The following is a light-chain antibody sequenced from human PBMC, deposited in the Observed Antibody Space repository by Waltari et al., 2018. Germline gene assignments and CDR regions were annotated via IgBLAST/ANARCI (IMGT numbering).Light chain of an antibody. J-gene: IGLJ2*01. CDR2: EVD. Sequence: SALTQPASVSASPGQYITISCTGSSSDVGSYDLVAWYQQHPGKAPHLLIYEVDKRPSGVSYRFFGSKSGNAASLTISGLQAEDEAHYFCSSYTYGGPWVFGGGTLLTVL. V-gene: IGLV2-23*02. CDR3: SSYTYGGPWV. CDR1: SSDVGSYDL.